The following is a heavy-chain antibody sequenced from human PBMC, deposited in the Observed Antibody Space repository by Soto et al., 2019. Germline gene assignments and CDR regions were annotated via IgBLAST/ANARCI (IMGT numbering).Heavy chain of an antibody. Sequence: PGGSLRLSCAASGFTFSSYEMNWVRQAPGKGLEWVSGISSSIGATYYADSVKGRFTISRDNAKNSLFLQMNRLRADDTAVYYCAGEVIAAGGPDGFDLWGQGTMVTVSS. CDR3: AGEVIAAGGPDGFDL. D-gene: IGHD6-13*01. V-gene: IGHV3-48*03. CDR2: ISSSIGAT. CDR1: GFTFSSYE. J-gene: IGHJ3*01.